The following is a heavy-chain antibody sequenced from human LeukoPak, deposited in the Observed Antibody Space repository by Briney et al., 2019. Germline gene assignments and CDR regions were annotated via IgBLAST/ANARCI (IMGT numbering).Heavy chain of an antibody. CDR2: ISAYNFNT. D-gene: IGHD3-10*01. J-gene: IGHJ4*02. V-gene: IGHV1-18*01. Sequence: ASVKVSCKASGYTFTSDGISWVRQAPGQGLEWMGWISAYNFNTNYAQKLQGRVTMTTDTSTSTAYMELRSLRSDDTAVYYCARNTPFLWFGELFPDPGDGDFDYWGQGTLVTVSS. CDR1: GYTFTSDG. CDR3: ARNTPFLWFGELFPDPGDGDFDY.